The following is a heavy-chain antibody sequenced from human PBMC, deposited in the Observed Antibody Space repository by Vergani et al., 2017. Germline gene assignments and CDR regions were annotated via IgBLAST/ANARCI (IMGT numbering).Heavy chain of an antibody. D-gene: IGHD2-15*01. CDR1: GGSISSGGYS. CDR3: ARDLGRGPPDYYYYMDV. CDR2: IYHSGST. J-gene: IGHJ6*03. V-gene: IGHV4-30-2*01. Sequence: QLQLQESASGLVKPSQTLSLTCAVSGGSISSGGYSWSWIRQPPGKGLEWIGYIYHSGSTYYNPSLKSRVTISVDRSKNQFSLKLSSVTAADTAVYYCARDLGRGPPDYYYYMDVWGKGTTVTVSS.